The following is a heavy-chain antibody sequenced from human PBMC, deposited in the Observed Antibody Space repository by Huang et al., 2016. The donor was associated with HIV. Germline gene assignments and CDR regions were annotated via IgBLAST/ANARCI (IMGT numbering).Heavy chain of an antibody. D-gene: IGHD3-22*01. CDR3: ARDPKYHRIGYYRQRRGIDI. Sequence: QIQLMQSGPELKQPGASVKVSCKAYGYTFTRYGITWVGQAPGQGPEWRGLIRASRGDKEYAQKCQGRVTLTTDTSTNIAYMELRSLRSDDTAKYYCARDPKYHRIGYYRQRRGIDIWGQGTMVIVSS. CDR2: IRASRGDK. J-gene: IGHJ3*02. V-gene: IGHV1-18*01. CDR1: GYTFTRYG.